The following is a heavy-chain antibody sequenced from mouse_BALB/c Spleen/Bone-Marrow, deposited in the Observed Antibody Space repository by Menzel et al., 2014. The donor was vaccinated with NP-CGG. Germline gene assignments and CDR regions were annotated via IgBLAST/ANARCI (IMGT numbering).Heavy chain of an antibody. V-gene: IGHV2-6-7*01. D-gene: IGHD2-10*02. CDR3: AREKYGNYYAMDY. CDR2: IWGDGTT. J-gene: IGHJ4*01. CDR1: GFSLXGFG. Sequence: VQLQQSGPGLVAPSQSLSITCTVSGFSLXGFGINWIRQPPGKGLEWLGMIWGDGTTDYKSALKSRLSINKDNSKSQVFLKMNSLQAGDTARYYCAREKYGNYYAMDYWGQGTSVTVSS.